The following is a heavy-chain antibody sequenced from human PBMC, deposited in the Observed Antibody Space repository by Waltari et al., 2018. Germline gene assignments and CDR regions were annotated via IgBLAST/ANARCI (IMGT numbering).Heavy chain of an antibody. D-gene: IGHD5-12*01. CDR1: GYTFTDYY. CDR3: ARLRGYSGYDHYFDY. J-gene: IGHJ4*02. Sequence: VQLVQSGAEVKTPGATVKISCKASGYTFTDYYMHWVQQARGKGLEWMGRIIPIVGTANYAQKFQGRVTITADKSTSTAYMELSSLRSEDTAVYYCARLRGYSGYDHYFDYWGQGTLVTVSS. V-gene: IGHV1-69*04. CDR2: IIPIVGTA.